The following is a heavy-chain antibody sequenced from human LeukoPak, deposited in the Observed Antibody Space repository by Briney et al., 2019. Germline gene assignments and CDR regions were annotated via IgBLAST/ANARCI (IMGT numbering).Heavy chain of an antibody. CDR3: ARGAHSSGWYEPRVDH. J-gene: IGHJ4*02. CDR2: INRDGTEK. V-gene: IGHV3-7*02. Sequence: PGGSLRLSCATSGFNFSDSRMTWVRQAPGKGLQWVANINRDGTEKHFLDSVEGRFTISRDNAKKSLFLQMNSLRDEDTAVYYCARGAHSSGWYEPRVDHWGQGMLVTVSS. CDR1: GFNFSDSR. D-gene: IGHD6-19*01.